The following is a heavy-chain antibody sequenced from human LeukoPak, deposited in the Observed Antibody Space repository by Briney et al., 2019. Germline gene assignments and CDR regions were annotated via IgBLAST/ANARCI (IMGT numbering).Heavy chain of an antibody. CDR3: AKKLGGTVAGYAFDI. CDR1: GFTFSSYA. Sequence: GGSLRLSCAASGFTFSSYAMSWVRQAPGKGLEWVSAISGSGGSTYYADSVKGRFTISRDNSKNTLYPQMNSLRAEDTAVYYCAKKLGGTVAGYAFDIWGQGTMVTVSS. V-gene: IGHV3-23*01. CDR2: ISGSGGST. J-gene: IGHJ3*02. D-gene: IGHD6-19*01.